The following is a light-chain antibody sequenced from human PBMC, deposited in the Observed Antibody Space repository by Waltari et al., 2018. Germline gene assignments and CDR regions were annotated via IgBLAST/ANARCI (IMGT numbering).Light chain of an antibody. Sequence: EIVLTQSPATLSLSPGESATLSCRASQSVSTYLAWYQQRPGQPPRLLIYDASNRATGIPARCVGSGSGTDFTLTISRRVPEDFAVYYCQERSNWPGGSVGGGTKVEIK. J-gene: IGKJ4*01. CDR1: QSVSTY. V-gene: IGKV3-11*01. CDR3: QERSNWPGGS. CDR2: DAS.